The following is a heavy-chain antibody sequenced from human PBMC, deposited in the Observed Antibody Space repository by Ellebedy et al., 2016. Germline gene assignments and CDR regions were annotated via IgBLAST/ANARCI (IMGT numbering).Heavy chain of an antibody. V-gene: IGHV3-13*04. Sequence: GESLKISXAASGFTFSSYDMHWVRQATGKGLEWVSAIGTAGDTYYPGSVKGRFTISRENAKNSLYLQMNSLRAGDTAVYYCARATGLNWFDPWGQGTLVTVSS. CDR2: IGTAGDT. J-gene: IGHJ5*02. D-gene: IGHD4-17*01. CDR1: GFTFSSYD. CDR3: ARATGLNWFDP.